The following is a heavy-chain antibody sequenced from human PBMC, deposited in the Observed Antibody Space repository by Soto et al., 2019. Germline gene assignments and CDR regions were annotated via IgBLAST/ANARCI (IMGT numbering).Heavy chain of an antibody. J-gene: IGHJ4*02. CDR1: GYSFTSYW. CDR3: ARLDCSGGSCPIRPSIFDY. D-gene: IGHD2-15*01. CDR2: IYPGDSDT. V-gene: IGHV5-51*01. Sequence: GESLKISCKGSGYSFTSYWIGWVRQMPGKGPEWMGIIYPGDSDTRYSPSFQGQVTISADKSISTAYLQWSSLKASDTAIYYCARLDCSGGSCPIRPSIFDYWGQGTLVTVSS.